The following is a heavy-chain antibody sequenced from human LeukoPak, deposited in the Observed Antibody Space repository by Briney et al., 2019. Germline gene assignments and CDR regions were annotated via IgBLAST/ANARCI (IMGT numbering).Heavy chain of an antibody. CDR1: GFTSDDYA. CDR2: ISWNSGSI. Sequence: GRSLRLSCAASGFTSDDYAMHWVRQAPGKGLEWVSGISWNSGSIGYADSVKGRFTISRDNAKNSLYLQMISLRAEDTALYYCAKSLAARARGLIDYWGQGTLVTVSS. CDR3: AKSLAARARGLIDY. J-gene: IGHJ4*02. D-gene: IGHD6-6*01. V-gene: IGHV3-9*02.